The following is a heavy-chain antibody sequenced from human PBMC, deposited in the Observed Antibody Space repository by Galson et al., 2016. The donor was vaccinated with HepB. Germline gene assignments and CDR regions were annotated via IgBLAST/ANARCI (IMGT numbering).Heavy chain of an antibody. CDR3: ARNLFGSAASWYFDL. Sequence: SLRLSCAASGLTFSNYVMNWVRQVPGKGLEWVSYISTTSNAIYYADSVKGRFTISRDNAKNLLYLQMNSMRAEDTAVDYCARNLFGSAASWYFDLWGRGTLVTVSS. V-gene: IGHV3-48*01. D-gene: IGHD3-16*01. J-gene: IGHJ2*01. CDR1: GLTFSNYV. CDR2: ISTTSNAI.